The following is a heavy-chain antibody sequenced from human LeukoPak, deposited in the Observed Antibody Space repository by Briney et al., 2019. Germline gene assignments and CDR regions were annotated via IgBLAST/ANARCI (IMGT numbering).Heavy chain of an antibody. D-gene: IGHD1-14*01. CDR2: IIPILGIA. J-gene: IGHJ5*02. CDR1: GGTFSSYA. CDR3: APENWFDP. Sequence: GASVKVSCKASGGTFSSYAISWVRQAPGQGLEWMGRIIPILGIANYAQKFQGRVTITADKSTSTAYMELTGLTSEDTAVYYCAPENWFDPWGQGTLVTVSS. V-gene: IGHV1-69*04.